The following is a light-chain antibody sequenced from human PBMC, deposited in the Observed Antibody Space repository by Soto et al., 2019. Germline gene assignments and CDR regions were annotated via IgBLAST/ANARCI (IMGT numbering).Light chain of an antibody. Sequence: QSALTQPASVSGSPGQSITISCTGTSSDVGGYDYVSWYQQHPGKAPQLMIYDVNNRPSGVSNRFSGSKSGNTAPLTISGLQAEDEADYYCSSYTSSSTLVFGTGTKLTVL. J-gene: IGLJ1*01. V-gene: IGLV2-14*01. CDR2: DVN. CDR1: SSDVGGYDY. CDR3: SSYTSSSTLV.